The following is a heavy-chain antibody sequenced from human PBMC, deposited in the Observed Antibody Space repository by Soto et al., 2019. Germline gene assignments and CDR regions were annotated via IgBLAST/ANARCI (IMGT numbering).Heavy chain of an antibody. V-gene: IGHV1-18*01. J-gene: IGHJ4*02. Sequence: QVPLVQSGAEVKKPWASVKVYCKASGYTFTSYGITWVRQAPGQALEWMGWISAYNGNKKYAQKVQGRVTMTTDTASSTAYMELRSLRSDDTAVYYCAREPNYFDYWGQGTLVTVSS. CDR2: ISAYNGNK. CDR3: AREPNYFDY. CDR1: GYTFTSYG.